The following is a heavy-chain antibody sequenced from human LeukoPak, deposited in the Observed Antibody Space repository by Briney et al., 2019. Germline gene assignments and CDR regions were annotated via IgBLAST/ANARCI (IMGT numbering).Heavy chain of an antibody. Sequence: GASVEVSCKASGYTFTSYGISWVRQAPGQGLEWMGWISAYNGNTNYAQKLQGRVTMTTDTSTSTAYMELRSLRSDDTAVYYCASGEAYYDFWSGYKAFDYWGQGTLVTVSS. CDR2: ISAYNGNT. CDR3: ASGEAYYDFWSGYKAFDY. CDR1: GYTFTSYG. J-gene: IGHJ4*02. V-gene: IGHV1-18*01. D-gene: IGHD3-3*01.